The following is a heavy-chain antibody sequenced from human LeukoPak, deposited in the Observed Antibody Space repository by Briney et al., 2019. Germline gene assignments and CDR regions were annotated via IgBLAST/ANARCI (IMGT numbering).Heavy chain of an antibody. CDR3: ARVYESGFDY. CDR2: IYTGGQT. J-gene: IGHJ4*02. D-gene: IGHD3-22*01. CDR1: GGSISSSSYY. V-gene: IGHV3-53*03. Sequence: ETLSLTCTVSGGSISSSSYYWGWIRQPPGKGLEWVSVIYTGGQTYYADSVKGRFIIPVDISKNTLFLQMSSLRAEDTAMHYCARVYESGFDYWGQGAQVTVSS.